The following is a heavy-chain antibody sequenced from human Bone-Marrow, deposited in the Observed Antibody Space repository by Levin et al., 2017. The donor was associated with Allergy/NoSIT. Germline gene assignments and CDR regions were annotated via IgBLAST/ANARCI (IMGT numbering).Heavy chain of an antibody. J-gene: IGHJ6*02. Sequence: SETLSLTCAVSGASITSSSWWSWVRQAPGKGLEWIGEIHHRGNTNYNPSLRSRATLSVDKSKNQFSLTLTSVTAADTAVFYCATNSRGGSYGLHFWGQGTPVIVSS. CDR2: IHHRGNT. CDR3: ATNSRGGSYGLHF. CDR1: GASITSSSW. V-gene: IGHV4-4*02. D-gene: IGHD3-10*01.